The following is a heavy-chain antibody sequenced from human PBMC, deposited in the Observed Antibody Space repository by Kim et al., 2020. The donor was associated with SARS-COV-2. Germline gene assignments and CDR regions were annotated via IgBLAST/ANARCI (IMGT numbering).Heavy chain of an antibody. J-gene: IGHJ5*02. CDR1: GYTFTSYY. CDR2: INPSGGST. Sequence: ASVKVSCKASGYTFTSYYMHWVRQAPGQGLEWMGIINPSGGSTSHAQKFQGRVTMTRDTSTSTVYMELSSLRSADTAVYYCAREGGVYDYVWGSYRSIQNWFDPWGQRTLVTVSS. D-gene: IGHD3-16*02. V-gene: IGHV1-46*01. CDR3: AREGGVYDYVWGSYRSIQNWFDP.